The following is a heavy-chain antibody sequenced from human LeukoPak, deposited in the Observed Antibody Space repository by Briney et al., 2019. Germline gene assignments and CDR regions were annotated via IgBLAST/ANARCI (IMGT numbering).Heavy chain of an antibody. CDR2: INPNSGGT. CDR3: ARRPIAVAGTVFDY. D-gene: IGHD6-19*01. CDR1: GYTFTGYY. V-gene: IGHV1-2*02. Sequence: ASVKVSCKASGYTFTGYYMHWVRQAPGQGLEWMGWINPNSGGTNYAQKFQGRVTMTRDTSISTAYMELSRLRSDDTAVYYCARRPIAVAGTVFDYWGQGTLVTVSS. J-gene: IGHJ4*02.